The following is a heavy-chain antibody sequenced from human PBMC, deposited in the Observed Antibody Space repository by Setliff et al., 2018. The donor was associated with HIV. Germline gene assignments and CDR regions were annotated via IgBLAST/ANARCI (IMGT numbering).Heavy chain of an antibody. CDR3: ARLPQDVRSSIDF. CDR1: GFTFTDYW. D-gene: IGHD6-6*01. CDR2: INVDGSSI. J-gene: IGHJ4*02. Sequence: GESLKISCAASGFTFTDYWMHWVRQVPGQGLVWVSRINVDGSSISYADSVKGRFTISRDNAKNTLFLQMNSLGAEDTAVYYCARLPQDVRSSIDFWGQGTLVTVSS. V-gene: IGHV3-74*01.